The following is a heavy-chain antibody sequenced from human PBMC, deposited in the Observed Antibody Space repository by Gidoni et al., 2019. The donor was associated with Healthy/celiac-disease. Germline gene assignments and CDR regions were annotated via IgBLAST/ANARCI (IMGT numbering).Heavy chain of an antibody. D-gene: IGHD3-10*01. CDR2: ISSSSSYI. CDR1: GFTFSSYS. Sequence: EVQLVASGGGLVKPGGSLRLSCAASGFTFSSYSMNWVRQAPGKGLEWVSSISSSSSYIYYADSVKGRFTISRDNAKNSLYLQMNSLRAEDTAVYYCARENGFGELLSYFDYWGQGTLVTVSS. V-gene: IGHV3-21*01. J-gene: IGHJ4*02. CDR3: ARENGFGELLSYFDY.